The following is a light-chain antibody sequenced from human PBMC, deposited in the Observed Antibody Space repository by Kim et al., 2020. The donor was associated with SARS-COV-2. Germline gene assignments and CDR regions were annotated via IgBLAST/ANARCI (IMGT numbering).Light chain of an antibody. J-gene: IGKJ5*01. Sequence: SVGDRVTITCRASQGIGSALAGYQQKPGRAPKLLIHDASSLESGVPSRFSGSGSGTEFTLTINNLPPEDFATYYCQQLNTYPLITFGQGTRLEIK. CDR3: QQLNTYPLIT. CDR2: DAS. V-gene: IGKV1-13*02. CDR1: QGIGSA.